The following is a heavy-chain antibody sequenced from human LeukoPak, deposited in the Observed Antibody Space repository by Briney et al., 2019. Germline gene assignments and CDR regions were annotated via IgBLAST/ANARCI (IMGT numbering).Heavy chain of an antibody. Sequence: GGSLRLSCAASGFTFSSYGMHWVRQAPGKGLEWVAVIWYDGSNKYYANSVKGRFTISRGNSKNTLYLQMNSLRAEDTAVYYCAKESGGYYDSSVFDYWGQGTLVTVSS. V-gene: IGHV3-33*06. D-gene: IGHD3-22*01. CDR2: IWYDGSNK. CDR1: GFTFSSYG. J-gene: IGHJ4*02. CDR3: AKESGGYYDSSVFDY.